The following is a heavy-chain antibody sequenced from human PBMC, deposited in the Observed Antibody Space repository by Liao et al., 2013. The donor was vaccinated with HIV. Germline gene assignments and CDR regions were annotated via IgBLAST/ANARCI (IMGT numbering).Heavy chain of an antibody. CDR2: INHSGST. D-gene: IGHD3-3*01. CDR1: GGSFSGYY. J-gene: IGHJ4*02. V-gene: IGHV4-34*01. Sequence: QVQLQQWGAGLLKPSETLSLTCAVYGGSFSGYYWSWVRQPPGKGLEWIGEINHSGSTNYNPSLKSRVSISEDASKNQFSLKLTSVTAADTAVYYCARGLLRFFESLPTEFDYWGQGTLVTVSS. CDR3: ARGLLRFFESLPTEFDY.